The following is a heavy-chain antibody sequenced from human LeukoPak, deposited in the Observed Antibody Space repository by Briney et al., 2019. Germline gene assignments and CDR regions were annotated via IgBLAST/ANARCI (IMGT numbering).Heavy chain of an antibody. CDR1: GGSISSGDYY. J-gene: IGHJ4*02. V-gene: IGHV4-30-4*01. D-gene: IGHD3-3*01. CDR3: AREVVGVLRFLDY. Sequence: SQTLSLTCTVSGGSISSGDYYWSWIRQPPGKGLEWIGYIYYSGSTYYNPSLKSRLTISVDTSKNQFSLKLSSVTAADTAVYYCAREVVGVLRFLDYWGQGTLVTVSS. CDR2: IYYSGST.